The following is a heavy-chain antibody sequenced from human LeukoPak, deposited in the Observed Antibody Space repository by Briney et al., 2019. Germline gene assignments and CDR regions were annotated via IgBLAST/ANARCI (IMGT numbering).Heavy chain of an antibody. Sequence: PETLSLTCTVSVDSINNYYRSWIRQSPGKGLEWIGYIYHSGGTYYNPSLTGRVTISVDKSKTQFSLKLRSLTAADTAIYYCARLRGRSAPFDYWGQGTLVTASS. D-gene: IGHD3-3*01. CDR1: VDSINNYY. V-gene: IGHV4-59*01. CDR3: ARLRGRSAPFDY. CDR2: IYHSGGT. J-gene: IGHJ4*02.